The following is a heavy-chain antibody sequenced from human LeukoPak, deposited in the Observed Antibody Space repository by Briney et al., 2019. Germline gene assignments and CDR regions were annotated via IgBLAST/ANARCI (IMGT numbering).Heavy chain of an antibody. D-gene: IGHD6-19*01. CDR1: GGSISSGDYY. V-gene: IGHV4-30-4*01. Sequence: SETLSLTCTVSGGSISSGDYYWSWIRQPPGKGLEWIGYIYYSGSTNYNPSLKSRVTISVDTSKNQFSLKLSSVTAADTAVYYCARLGWSAYYFDYWGQGTLVTVSS. CDR3: ARLGWSAYYFDY. J-gene: IGHJ4*02. CDR2: IYYSGST.